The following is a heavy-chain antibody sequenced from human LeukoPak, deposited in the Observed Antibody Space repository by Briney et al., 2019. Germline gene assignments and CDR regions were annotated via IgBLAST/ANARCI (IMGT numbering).Heavy chain of an antibody. J-gene: IGHJ4*02. CDR2: INYSGDA. D-gene: IGHD1-20*01. CDR3: VRLQAVTGNFDY. Sequence: SETLSLTCTVSGGSISSSSYYWGWIRQPPGKGLEWIETINYSGDAYYNPSLKSRVTISVDSSKNQFSLNLSSVTAADTAVYYCVRLQAVTGNFDYWGQGALVTVSS. V-gene: IGHV4-39*07. CDR1: GGSISSSSYY.